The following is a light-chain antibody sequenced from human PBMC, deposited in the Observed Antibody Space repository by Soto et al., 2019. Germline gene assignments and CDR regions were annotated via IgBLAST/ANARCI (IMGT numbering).Light chain of an antibody. J-gene: IGKJ4*01. CDR3: QHYNNWVLT. CDR2: DTS. Sequence: IVMTQSPATLSVSLWERVTLSCRASRSAGNNLAWYQQRVGQAPRLVIFDTSTRATGIPARFSGSGSETEFTLTINSLQAEDFAVYYCQHYNNWVLTFGGGTKVEIK. CDR1: RSAGNN. V-gene: IGKV3D-15*01.